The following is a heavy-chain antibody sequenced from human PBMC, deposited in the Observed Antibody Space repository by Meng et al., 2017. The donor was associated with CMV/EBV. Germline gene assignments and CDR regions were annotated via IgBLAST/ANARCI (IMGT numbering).Heavy chain of an antibody. CDR1: GGTFSSYA. CDR2: IIPVFGTA. CDR3: ARRGSYYGSGSYYNWFDP. J-gene: IGHJ5*02. V-gene: IGHV1-69*12. D-gene: IGHD3-10*01. Sequence: QVPLVQAGAEVKRPGPSVKVSCKASGGTFSSYAISWVRQAPGQGLEWMGGIIPVFGTANYAQKFQGRVTITADESTSTAYMELSSLRSEDTAVYYCARRGSYYGSGSYYNWFDPWGQGTLVTVSS.